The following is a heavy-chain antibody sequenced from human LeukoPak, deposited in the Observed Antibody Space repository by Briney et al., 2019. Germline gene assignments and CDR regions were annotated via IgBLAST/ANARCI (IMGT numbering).Heavy chain of an antibody. CDR3: ARLWSTDCSGGTCPHQPNY. CDR1: GGSISSGSYY. V-gene: IGHV4-61*02. CDR2: IYTSGST. Sequence: SETLSLTCTVSGGSISSGSYYWSWIRQPAGKGLEWIGRIYTSGSTNYNPSLKSRVTISVDKSKNQSSLKLRSVTAADTAVYYCARLWSTDCSGGTCPHQPNYWGQGILVTVSS. J-gene: IGHJ4*02. D-gene: IGHD2-15*01.